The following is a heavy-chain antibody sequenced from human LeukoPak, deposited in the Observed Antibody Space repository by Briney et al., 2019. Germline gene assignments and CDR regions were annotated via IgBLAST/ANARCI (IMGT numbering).Heavy chain of an antibody. J-gene: IGHJ4*02. V-gene: IGHV3-23*01. CDR3: AKERPTRRYCSGGSCYSRYFDY. CDR2: ISGSGGST. D-gene: IGHD2-15*01. CDR1: GFSFDDYV. Sequence: GGSLRLSCAASGFSFDDYVMSWVRQAPGKGLEWVSAISGSGGSTYYADSVKGRFTISRDNSKNTLYLQMNSLRAEDTAVYYCAKERPTRRYCSGGSCYSRYFDYWGQGTLVTVSS.